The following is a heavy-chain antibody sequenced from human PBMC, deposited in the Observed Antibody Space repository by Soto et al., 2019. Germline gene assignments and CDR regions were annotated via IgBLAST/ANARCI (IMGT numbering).Heavy chain of an antibody. V-gene: IGHV1-69*12. D-gene: IGHD6-19*01. J-gene: IGHJ6*02. CDR1: GGTFSNYA. Sequence: QVQLVQSGAEVKKPGSSVKVSCKASGGTFSNYAFSWVRQAPGQGLEWLGGIMPIFGRADYAQKFRGRVTIAADESTATAQMGRSSLRSEDTAVYYCASWLKEAGIGGNDYYRMDVWGQGTTVTVSS. CDR3: ASWLKEAGIGGNDYYRMDV. CDR2: IMPIFGRA.